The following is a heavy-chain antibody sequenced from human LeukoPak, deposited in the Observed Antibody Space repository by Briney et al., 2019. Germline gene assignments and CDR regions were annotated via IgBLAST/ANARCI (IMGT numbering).Heavy chain of an antibody. CDR3: ARRGRGSSWFDN. V-gene: IGHV3-13*01. CDR1: GFTFRSYD. CDR2: ISTTGDT. Sequence: PGGSLRLSCAASGFTFRSYDMHWVRQATGTGLEWVSAISTTGDTYYPDPVKGRFTISRENAKNSLYLQMTALRAGDTAVYYCARRGRGSSWFDNWGQGTLVTVSS. J-gene: IGHJ4*02. D-gene: IGHD6-13*01.